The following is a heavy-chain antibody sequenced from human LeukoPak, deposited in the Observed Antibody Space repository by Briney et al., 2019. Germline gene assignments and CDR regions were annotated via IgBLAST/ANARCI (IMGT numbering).Heavy chain of an antibody. V-gene: IGHV1-69*01. D-gene: IGHD3-10*01. CDR1: GGTFSSYA. Sequence: GSSVKVSCKASGGTFSSYAISWVRRAPGQGLEWMGGIIPIFGAANYAQKFQGRVTITADESTSTAYMELSSLRSEDTAVYYCARLVRGVIPFDYWGQGTLVTVSS. CDR3: ARLVRGVIPFDY. CDR2: IIPIFGAA. J-gene: IGHJ4*02.